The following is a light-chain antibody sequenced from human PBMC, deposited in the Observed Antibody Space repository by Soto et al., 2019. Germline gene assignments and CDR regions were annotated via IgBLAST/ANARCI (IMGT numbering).Light chain of an antibody. V-gene: IGLV2-14*01. CDR2: EVS. Sequence: QSALTQPASVSGSPGQSITISCTGTSSDVGGYNYVSWYQQHPGKAPKRMIYEVSNRPSGVSNRFSGSKSGNTASLTISGLQAEDEADYYCSSYTSRSTPWVFGGGTKVTVL. CDR1: SSDVGGYNY. J-gene: IGLJ3*02. CDR3: SSYTSRSTPWV.